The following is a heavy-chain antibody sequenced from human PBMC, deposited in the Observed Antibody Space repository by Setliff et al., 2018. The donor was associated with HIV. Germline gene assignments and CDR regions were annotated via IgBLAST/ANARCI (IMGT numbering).Heavy chain of an antibody. CDR3: ARGLMSYNVWGGRNDYHYMDV. Sequence: SETLSLTCSVSGGSISGYYWNWIRQPPGKGLEWIGCIYYSGRTTYNSSLKSRVTISLDTSKEQFSLKLNSVTAADTAVYYCARGLMSYNVWGGRNDYHYMDVWGKGTTVTVSS. CDR1: GGSISGYY. V-gene: IGHV4-59*01. J-gene: IGHJ6*03. CDR2: IYYSGRT. D-gene: IGHD3-3*01.